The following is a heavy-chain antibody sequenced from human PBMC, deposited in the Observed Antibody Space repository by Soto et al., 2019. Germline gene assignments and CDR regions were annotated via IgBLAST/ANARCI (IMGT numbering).Heavy chain of an antibody. V-gene: IGHV3-48*03. D-gene: IGHD2-15*01. J-gene: IGHJ6*02. CDR1: GFTFSSYE. Sequence: EVQLVESGGGLVQPGGSLRLSCAASGFTFSSYEMNWVRQAPGKGLEWVSYISSSGSTIYYADSVKGRFTISRDNAKNSLYLQMNSLRAEDTAVYYCARGDIYYYYGMDVWGRGTTVTVSS. CDR2: ISSSGSTI. CDR3: ARGDIYYYYGMDV.